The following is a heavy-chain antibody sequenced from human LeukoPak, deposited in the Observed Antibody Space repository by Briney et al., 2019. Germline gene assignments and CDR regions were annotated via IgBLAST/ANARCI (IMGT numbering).Heavy chain of an antibody. V-gene: IGHV3-53*04. Sequence: GGSLRLSCAASGFTVSSNYMSWVRQAPGKGLEWASVIYSGGSTYYADSVKGRLTISRHNSKNTLCLQMDSLRAEDTAVYDCAARYCSGGSCYLDYWGQGTLVTVSS. J-gene: IGHJ4*02. CDR3: AARYCSGGSCYLDY. CDR2: IYSGGST. CDR1: GFTVSSNY. D-gene: IGHD2-15*01.